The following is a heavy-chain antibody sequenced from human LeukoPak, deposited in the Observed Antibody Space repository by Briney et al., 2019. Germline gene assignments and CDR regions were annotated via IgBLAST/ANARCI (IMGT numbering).Heavy chain of an antibody. CDR2: ISSSSTI. Sequence: GGSLRLTCAASGFTFSSYSMNWVRQAPGKGLEWVSYISSSSTIYYADSVKGRFTISRDNAKNSLYLQMNSLRAEDTAVYYCARGRGYSYGAHFDYWRQGTLVTVSS. D-gene: IGHD5-18*01. CDR3: ARGRGYSYGAHFDY. CDR1: GFTFSSYS. J-gene: IGHJ4*02. V-gene: IGHV3-48*01.